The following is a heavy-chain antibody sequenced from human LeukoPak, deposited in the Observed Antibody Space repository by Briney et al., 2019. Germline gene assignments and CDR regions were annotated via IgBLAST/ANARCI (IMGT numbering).Heavy chain of an antibody. D-gene: IGHD3-10*01. J-gene: IGHJ4*02. CDR2: ISSNGGST. CDR1: GFTFSSYA. V-gene: IGHV3-64*01. Sequence: GGSLRLSCAAPGFTFSSYAMHWVRQAPGKGLEDVSAISSNGGSTYYANSVKGRFTISRDNSKNTLYLQMGSLRAEDMAVYYCAGPSGSYYNSLDYWGQGTLVTVSS. CDR3: AGPSGSYYNSLDY.